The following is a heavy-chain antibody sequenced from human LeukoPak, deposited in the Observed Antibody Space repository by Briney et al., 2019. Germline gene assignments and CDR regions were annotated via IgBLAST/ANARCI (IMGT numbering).Heavy chain of an antibody. CDR1: GFTFSNYW. V-gene: IGHV3-74*01. J-gene: IGHJ5*02. D-gene: IGHD3-16*01. Sequence: GGSLRLSCAASGFTFSNYWMHWVRQAPGKGLVWVSRIYSDDKSASYADSVKGRFTMSRDNAKNTLHLQMNSLRAEDTAVYYCARDMTRLGGWFDPWGQGTLVTVSS. CDR3: ARDMTRLGGWFDP. CDR2: IYSDDKSA.